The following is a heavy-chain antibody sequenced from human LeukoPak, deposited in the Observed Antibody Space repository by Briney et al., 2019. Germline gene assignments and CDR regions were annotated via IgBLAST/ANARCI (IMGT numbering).Heavy chain of an antibody. CDR2: IYYSGST. CDR3: ARDRNYYDSSGYYLFVYYFDY. V-gene: IGHV4-39*07. CDR1: GGSISSSSYY. D-gene: IGHD3-22*01. Sequence: SETLSLTCTVSGGSISSSSYYWGWIRQPPGKWLEWIGSIYYSGSTYYNPSLKSRVTISVDTSKNQFSLKLSSVTAADTAVYYCARDRNYYDSSGYYLFVYYFDYWGQGTLVTVSS. J-gene: IGHJ4*02.